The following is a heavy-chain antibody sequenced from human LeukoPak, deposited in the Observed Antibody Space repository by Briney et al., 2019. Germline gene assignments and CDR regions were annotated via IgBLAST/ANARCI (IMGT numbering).Heavy chain of an antibody. CDR3: ARGFYYGSGRQFDY. J-gene: IGHJ4*02. D-gene: IGHD3-10*01. Sequence: ASVKVSCKASGYTFTSYGISWVRQAPGQGLEWMGWMNPNSGNTGYAQKFRGRVTITRNTSISTAYMELSSLRSEDTAVYYCARGFYYGSGRQFDYWGQGTLVTVSS. CDR1: GYTFTSYG. CDR2: MNPNSGNT. V-gene: IGHV1-8*03.